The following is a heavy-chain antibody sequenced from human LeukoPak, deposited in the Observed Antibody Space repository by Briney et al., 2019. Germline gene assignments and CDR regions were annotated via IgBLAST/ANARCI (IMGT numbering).Heavy chain of an antibody. CDR2: IYRSGST. Sequence: GGSLRLSCAASGFTVSTNYVSWVRQAPGKGLEWVSVIYRSGSTYYADSVKGRFTISRDNSKNTLYLQMNRLRAEDTAVYYCAKDSGHDAFDILGQGTMVTVSS. CDR1: GFTVSTNY. J-gene: IGHJ3*02. V-gene: IGHV3-53*01. CDR3: AKDSGHDAFDI.